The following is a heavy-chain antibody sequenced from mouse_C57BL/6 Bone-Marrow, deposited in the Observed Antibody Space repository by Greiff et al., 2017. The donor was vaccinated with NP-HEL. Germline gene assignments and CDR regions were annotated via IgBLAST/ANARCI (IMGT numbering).Heavy chain of an antibody. J-gene: IGHJ1*03. Sequence: QVQLQQSGAELARPGASVKLSCKASGYTFTSYGISWVKQRTGQGLEWIGEIYPRSGNTYYNEKFKGKATLTADKSSSTAYMELRSLTSEDSAVYFCARATTVVATRYSDVWGTGTTVTVSS. D-gene: IGHD1-1*01. CDR1: GYTFTSYG. CDR3: ARATTVVATRYSDV. V-gene: IGHV1-81*01. CDR2: IYPRSGNT.